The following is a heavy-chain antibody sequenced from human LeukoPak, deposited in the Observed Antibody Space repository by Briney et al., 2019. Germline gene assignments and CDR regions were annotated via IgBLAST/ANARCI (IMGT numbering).Heavy chain of an antibody. D-gene: IGHD6-6*01. V-gene: IGHV5-51*01. J-gene: IGHJ6*02. CDR2: IYPGDSDT. CDR1: GYSFTSHW. CDR3: ARTSSSSLYYYYYGMDV. Sequence: TVSCKASGYSFTSHWIGWVRQMPGKGLEWMGIIYPGDSDTRYSPSFQGQVTISADKSISTAYLQWSSLKASDTAMYYCARTSSSSLYYYYYGMDVWGQGTTVTVSS.